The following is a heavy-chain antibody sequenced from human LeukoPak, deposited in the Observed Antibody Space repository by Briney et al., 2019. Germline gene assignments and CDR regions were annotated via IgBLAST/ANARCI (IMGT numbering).Heavy chain of an antibody. D-gene: IGHD3-10*01. CDR1: GYTFTSYA. V-gene: IGHV7-4-1*02. J-gene: IGHJ4*02. CDR2: INTNTGDP. CDR3: ARIMVRGVLALSGY. Sequence: ASVKVSCRASGYTFTSYAMNWVQQAPGQGLEWMGWINTNTGDPTYAQGFTGRFVFSLDTSVSTAYLQISSLKAEDTAVYYCARIMVRGVLALSGYWGQGTLVTVSS.